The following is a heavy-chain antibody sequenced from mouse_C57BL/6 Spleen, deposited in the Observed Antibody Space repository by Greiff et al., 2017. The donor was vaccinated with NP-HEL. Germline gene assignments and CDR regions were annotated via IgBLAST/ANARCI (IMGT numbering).Heavy chain of an antibody. Sequence: QVQLQQPGAELVKPGASVKLSCKASGYTFTSYWMQWVKQRPGQGLEWIGEIDPSDSYTNYNQKFKGKATLTVDTSSSTAYMQLSSLTSEDSAVYYCARPGGPYFDYWGQGTTLTVSS. J-gene: IGHJ2*01. CDR2: IDPSDSYT. V-gene: IGHV1-50*01. CDR1: GYTFTSYW. CDR3: ARPGGPYFDY.